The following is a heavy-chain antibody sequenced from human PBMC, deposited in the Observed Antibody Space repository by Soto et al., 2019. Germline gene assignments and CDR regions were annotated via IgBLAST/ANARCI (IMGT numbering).Heavy chain of an antibody. CDR3: ARDSSPYYDFWSAPKGVDAFDI. J-gene: IGHJ3*02. CDR1: GYTFTSYY. D-gene: IGHD3-3*01. Sequence: WASVKVSCKASGYTFTSYYMHWVRQAPGQGLEWMGIINPSGGSTSYAQKFQGRVTMTRDTSTSTVYMELSSLRSEDTAVYYCARDSSPYYDFWSAPKGVDAFDIWGQGTMVTVSS. V-gene: IGHV1-46*01. CDR2: INPSGGST.